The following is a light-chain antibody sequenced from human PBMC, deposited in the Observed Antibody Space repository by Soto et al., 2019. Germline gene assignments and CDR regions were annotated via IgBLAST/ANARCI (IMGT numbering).Light chain of an antibody. Sequence: IVMTQSPDSLAVSLCERATINCKSSQSLFYSYNNYNYLAWYQQKPGQPPKVLIYWASTRASGVPDRFSGSGSGTEFTLTISSLQAEDVAVYYCQEYLNSLPAFGQGTKVDTK. CDR3: QEYLNSLPA. J-gene: IGKJ1*01. CDR1: QSLFYSYNNYNY. V-gene: IGKV4-1*01. CDR2: WAS.